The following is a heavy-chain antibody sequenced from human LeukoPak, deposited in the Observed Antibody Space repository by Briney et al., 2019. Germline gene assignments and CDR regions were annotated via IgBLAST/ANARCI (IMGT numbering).Heavy chain of an antibody. CDR1: GFAFSNYW. CDR2: INTHGSST. Sequence: GGSLRLSCAASGFAFSNYWLHWVRQAPGKGLEWVARINTHGSSTNYADSVKGRFTISRDNSKNTLYLQMNSLRAEDTAVYYCAKPHMVRGVKADFDYWGQGTLVTVSS. D-gene: IGHD3-10*01. J-gene: IGHJ4*02. CDR3: AKPHMVRGVKADFDY. V-gene: IGHV3-74*01.